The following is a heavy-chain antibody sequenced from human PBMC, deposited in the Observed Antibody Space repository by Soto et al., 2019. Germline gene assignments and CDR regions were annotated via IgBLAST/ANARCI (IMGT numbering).Heavy chain of an antibody. CDR3: ARDYYDSSGYIDY. CDR1: GGSISNGDYC. Sequence: SQTHSLTYTVSGGSISNGDYCWSWIRQPPGKGLEWIGYIYYSGSTYYNPSLKSRVTISVDTSKNQFSLKLSSVTAADTAVYYCARDYYDSSGYIDYWGQGTLVTVSS. V-gene: IGHV4-30-4*01. CDR2: IYYSGST. J-gene: IGHJ4*02. D-gene: IGHD3-22*01.